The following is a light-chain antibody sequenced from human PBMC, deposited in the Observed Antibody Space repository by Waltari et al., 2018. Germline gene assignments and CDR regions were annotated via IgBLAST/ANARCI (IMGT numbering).Light chain of an antibody. CDR2: STS. J-gene: IGKJ3*01. CDR3: QQTYRTPFT. V-gene: IGKV1-39*01. Sequence: TCRASQSIGGYLNWYQQKPGKAPELLIYSTSNLQSGVPSRFSGSTSGTEFTLTIISLQPEDFAVYFCQQTYRTPFTFGPGTKVDTK. CDR1: QSIGGY.